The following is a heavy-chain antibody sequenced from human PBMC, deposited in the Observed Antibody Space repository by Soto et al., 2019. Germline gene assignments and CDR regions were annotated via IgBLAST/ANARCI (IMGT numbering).Heavy chain of an antibody. CDR3: ARAPQLQFLFDY. Sequence: EVQLVESGGGLVKPGGSLRLSCAASGFTFSSYSMNWVRQAPGKGLEWVSSISSSGSTIYYADSVKGRFTISRDNAKNSLYLQMNSLRAEDTAVYYCARAPQLQFLFDYWGQGTLVTVSS. V-gene: IGHV3-21*04. CDR2: ISSSGSTI. CDR1: GFTFSSYS. J-gene: IGHJ4*02. D-gene: IGHD5-12*01.